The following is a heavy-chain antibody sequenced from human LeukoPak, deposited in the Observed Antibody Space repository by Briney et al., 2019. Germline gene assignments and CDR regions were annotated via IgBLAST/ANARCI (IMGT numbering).Heavy chain of an antibody. V-gene: IGHV3-23*01. Sequence: TGGSLRLSCAASGFTFSTFAMIWVRQPPGKGLEWVSSIFPSGGEIHYADSVRGRFTISRDNSKSTLSLQMNSLRAEDTAVYYCARKDSGRYIMPFEYWGQGTLVTVSS. CDR3: ARKDSGRYIMPFEY. D-gene: IGHD3-10*01. CDR1: GFTFSTFA. CDR2: IFPSGGEI. J-gene: IGHJ4*02.